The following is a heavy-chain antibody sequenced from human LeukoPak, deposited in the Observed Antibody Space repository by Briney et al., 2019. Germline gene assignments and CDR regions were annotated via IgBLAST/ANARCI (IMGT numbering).Heavy chain of an antibody. Sequence: GGSLRLSCAASGFTFSSYEMNWVRQAPGKGLEWVSYISSSGSTIYYADSVKGRFTISRDNAKNSLYLQMNSLRAEDTALYYCARGAIVVVPAAEADAFDIWGQGTMVTVSS. CDR3: ARGAIVVVPAAEADAFDI. J-gene: IGHJ3*02. D-gene: IGHD2-2*01. CDR2: ISSSGSTI. V-gene: IGHV3-48*03. CDR1: GFTFSSYE.